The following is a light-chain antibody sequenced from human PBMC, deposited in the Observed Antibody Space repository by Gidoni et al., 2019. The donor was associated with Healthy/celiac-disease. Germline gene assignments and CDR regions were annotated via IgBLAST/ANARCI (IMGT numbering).Light chain of an antibody. CDR3: QQYNSYPYT. J-gene: IGKJ2*01. CDR1: QSSSSW. V-gene: IGKV1-5*03. CDR2: KAS. Sequence: DIQMTQSPSTLSASVGDRVTITCRASQSSSSWLAWYQQKPGKAPKLLIYKASSLESGVPSRFSGSGSGTEFTLTISSLQPDDFATYYCQQYNSYPYTFGQXTKLEIK.